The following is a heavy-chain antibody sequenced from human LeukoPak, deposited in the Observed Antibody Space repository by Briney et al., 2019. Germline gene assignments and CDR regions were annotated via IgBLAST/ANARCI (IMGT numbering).Heavy chain of an antibody. V-gene: IGHV1-2*02. Sequence: ASVKVSCKASGYTFTDYYMHWVRQAPGQGLEWMGWINPNSGGTDYAQKFQGRVTLTRDTSISTAHMELSTLRSDDTAVYYCTRGVRRVALGTIDYWGQGTLVTVSS. D-gene: IGHD6-13*01. CDR1: GYTFTDYY. CDR2: INPNSGGT. CDR3: TRGVRRVALGTIDY. J-gene: IGHJ4*02.